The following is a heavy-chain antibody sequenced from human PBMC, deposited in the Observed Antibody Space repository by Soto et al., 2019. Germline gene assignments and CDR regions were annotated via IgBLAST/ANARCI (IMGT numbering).Heavy chain of an antibody. CDR3: AKDTGDSSGYYYYYYYGMDV. V-gene: IGHV3-9*01. J-gene: IGHJ6*02. CDR1: GFIFNNYA. Sequence: PGGSLRLSCTASGFIFNNYAMHWVRQAPGKGLEWVSGITWNSGHIGYADSVKGRFTISRDNAENSLYLQMNSLRPEDTALYYCAKDTGDSSGYYYYYYYGMDVGGQGTTVTVSS. CDR2: ITWNSGHI. D-gene: IGHD3-22*01.